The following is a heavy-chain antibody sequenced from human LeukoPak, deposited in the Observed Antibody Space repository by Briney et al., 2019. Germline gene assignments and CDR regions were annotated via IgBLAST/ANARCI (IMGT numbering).Heavy chain of an antibody. Sequence: GGSLRLSCAASGFTFSSYSMNWVRQAPGKGLEWVSSISSSSSYIYYADSVKGRFTISRDNSKNTLYLQMNSLRAEDTAVYYCAKVYDSSGYYLYYYYGMDVWGQGTTVTVSS. J-gene: IGHJ6*02. CDR1: GFTFSSYS. D-gene: IGHD3-22*01. CDR2: ISSSSSYI. V-gene: IGHV3-21*04. CDR3: AKVYDSSGYYLYYYYGMDV.